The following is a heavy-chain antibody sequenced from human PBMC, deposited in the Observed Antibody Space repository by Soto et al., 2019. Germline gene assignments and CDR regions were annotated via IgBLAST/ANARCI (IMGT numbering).Heavy chain of an antibody. CDR1: GGTFSSYA. CDR2: IIPIFGTA. J-gene: IGHJ4*02. CDR3: ALGGRDGYAYRGGFDY. V-gene: IGHV1-69*01. D-gene: IGHD5-12*01. Sequence: QVQLVQSGAEVKKPGSSVKVSCKASGGTFSSYAISWVRQAPGQGLEWMGWIIPIFGTANYAQKFQGRVTITADESTSTAYMELRSLRAEDTAVYYCALGGRDGYAYRGGFDYWGQGSLVTVSS.